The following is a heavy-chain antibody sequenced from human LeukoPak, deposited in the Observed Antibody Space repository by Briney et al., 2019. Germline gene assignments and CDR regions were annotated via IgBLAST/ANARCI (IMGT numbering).Heavy chain of an antibody. CDR2: ISNSGSTV. V-gene: IGHV3-11*01. CDR1: GFTFSDYY. D-gene: IGHD1-26*01. Sequence: GGSLRLSCAASGFTFSDYYMTWLRQAPGKELEWLSYISNSGSTVFYADSVKGRFTISRDNSKNTLYLQMNSLRAEDTAVYYCAKDMSGPHSYYYYYYGMDVWGQGTTVTVSS. CDR3: AKDMSGPHSYYYYYYGMDV. J-gene: IGHJ6*02.